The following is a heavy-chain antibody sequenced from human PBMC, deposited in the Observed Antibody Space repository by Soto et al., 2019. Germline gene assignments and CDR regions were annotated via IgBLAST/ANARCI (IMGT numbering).Heavy chain of an antibody. D-gene: IGHD6-13*01. CDR2: IYPGDSDT. CDR3: ARLKSAAAGMDV. J-gene: IGHJ6*02. CDR1: GYTFTSNW. Sequence: GESLKISCKGSGYTFTSNWIGWVRQMPGKGLEWMGTIYPGDSDTRYSPSFQGQVTISADKSIGTAYLQWSSLKASDIAMYYCARLKSAAAGMDVWGQGTTVTVSS. V-gene: IGHV5-51*01.